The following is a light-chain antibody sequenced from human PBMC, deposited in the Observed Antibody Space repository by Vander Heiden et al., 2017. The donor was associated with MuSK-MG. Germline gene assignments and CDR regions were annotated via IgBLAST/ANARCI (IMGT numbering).Light chain of an antibody. CDR1: SGINVGTYR. V-gene: IGLV5-45*02. CDR3: MIWHSSAVV. CDR2: CKSDSDK. J-gene: IGLJ2*01. Sequence: QTVLTQPSSLSASPGASASLTCTLRSGINVGTYRIYWYQQKPGSPPQYLLRCKSDSDKQQGSGVPSRFSGSKDASANAGILLISGLQSEDEADYYCMIWHSSAVVFGGGTKLTVL.